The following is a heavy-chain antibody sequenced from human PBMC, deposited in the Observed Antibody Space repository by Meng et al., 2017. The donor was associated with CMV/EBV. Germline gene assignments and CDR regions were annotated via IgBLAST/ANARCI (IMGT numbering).Heavy chain of an antibody. D-gene: IGHD3-22*01. CDR3: ARGGGKYYYDSSGYYNGGWFDP. CDR1: YA. V-gene: IGHV1-69*05. CDR2: IVPSLGTA. Sequence: YADNGVRQAPGQGLEWMGGIVPSLGTANYAQKFQGRVTIDRDESTSKAYMELSSLRSEDTAVYYWARGGGKYYYDSSGYYNGGWFDPWGQGTLVTVSS. J-gene: IGHJ5*02.